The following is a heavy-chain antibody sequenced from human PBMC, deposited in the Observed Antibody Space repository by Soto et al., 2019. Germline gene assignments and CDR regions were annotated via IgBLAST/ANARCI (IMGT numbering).Heavy chain of an antibody. CDR1: GFTFSSYG. J-gene: IGHJ6*02. CDR2: IWYDGSNK. D-gene: IGHD6-19*01. CDR3: ARDQCPPSPDDYYYGMDV. Sequence: GGSLRLSCAASGFTFSSYGMHWVRQAPGKGLEWVAVIWYDGSNKYYADSVKGRFTISRDNSKNTLYLQMNSLRAEDTAVYYCARDQCPPSPDDYYYGMDVWGQGTTVTVSS. V-gene: IGHV3-33*01.